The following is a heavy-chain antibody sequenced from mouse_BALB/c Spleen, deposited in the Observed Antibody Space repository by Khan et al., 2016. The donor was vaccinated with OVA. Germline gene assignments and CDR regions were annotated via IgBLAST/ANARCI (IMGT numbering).Heavy chain of an antibody. D-gene: IGHD4-1*01. J-gene: IGHJ3*01. Sequence: EVELVESGGDLVKPGGSLKLSCAASGFTFSSYSMSWVRQTPDKRLEWVATICSGGDYTYYPDRVKGRFTISRDNAKNTLYLQMSSLKSEDTGMYYCASRLTGSFAYWGQGTLVTVSA. V-gene: IGHV5-6*01. CDR1: GFTFSSYS. CDR3: ASRLTGSFAY. CDR2: ICSGGDYT.